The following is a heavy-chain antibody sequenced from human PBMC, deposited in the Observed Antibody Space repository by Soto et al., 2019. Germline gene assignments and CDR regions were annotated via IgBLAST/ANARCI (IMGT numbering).Heavy chain of an antibody. D-gene: IGHD2-2*02. CDR1: GGSISSSNW. V-gene: IGHV4-4*02. CDR3: AREPPRIPHAFDI. Sequence: SETLSLTCAVSGGSISSSNWWSWVRQPPGKGLEWIGEIYHSGSTNYNPSLKSRVTISVDKSKNQFSLKLSSVTDADTAVYYCAREPPRIPHAFDIWGQGKMVTVSS. CDR2: IYHSGST. J-gene: IGHJ3*02.